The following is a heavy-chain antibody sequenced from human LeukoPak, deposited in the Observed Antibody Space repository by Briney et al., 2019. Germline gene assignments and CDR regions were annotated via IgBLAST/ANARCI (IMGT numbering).Heavy chain of an antibody. CDR1: GFTFSSYG. CDR3: AKDKGVAARF. CDR2: ISYDGSNK. J-gene: IGHJ4*02. Sequence: GGSLRLSCAASGFTFSSYGMHWVRQAPGKGLEWVAVISYDGSNKYYADSVKGRFIISRDNSKNTLYLQMNSLRAEDTAVYYCAKDKGVAARFWGQGTLVTVSS. D-gene: IGHD6-6*01. V-gene: IGHV3-30*18.